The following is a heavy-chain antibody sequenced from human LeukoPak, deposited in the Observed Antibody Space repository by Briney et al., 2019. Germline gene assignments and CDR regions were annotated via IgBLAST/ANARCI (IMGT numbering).Heavy chain of an antibody. CDR1: GFTFSSYD. CDR2: IWYGGSNK. Sequence: GGSLRLSCAASGFTFSSYDMHWVRQAPGKGLEWVAVIWYGGSNKYYADSVKGRFTISRDNSKNTLYLQMNSLRAEDTAVYYCAKDVGVAARGAYYYYYMDVWGKGTTVTVSS. J-gene: IGHJ6*03. V-gene: IGHV3-30*02. D-gene: IGHD6-6*01. CDR3: AKDVGVAARGAYYYYYMDV.